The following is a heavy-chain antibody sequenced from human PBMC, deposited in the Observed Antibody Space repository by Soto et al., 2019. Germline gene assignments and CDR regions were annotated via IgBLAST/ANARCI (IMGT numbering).Heavy chain of an antibody. Sequence: SETLSLTCTVSGGSISGYYWSWIRQPAGKRLEWIGRIETIGSTNYSPSLKSRVTMSVDTSNNHFSLKLSSVTAADTAVYFCAREMDTAMSRDSFDYWGQGALVTVSS. CDR2: IETIGST. CDR3: AREMDTAMSRDSFDY. J-gene: IGHJ4*02. D-gene: IGHD5-18*01. V-gene: IGHV4-4*07. CDR1: GGSISGYY.